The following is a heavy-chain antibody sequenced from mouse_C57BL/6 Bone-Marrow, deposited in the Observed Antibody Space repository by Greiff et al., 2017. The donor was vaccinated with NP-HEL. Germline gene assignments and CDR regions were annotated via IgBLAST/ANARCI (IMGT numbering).Heavy chain of an antibody. J-gene: IGHJ2*01. CDR2: INPSSGYT. V-gene: IGHV1-7*01. Sequence: QVQLQQSGAELAKPGASVKLSCKASGYTFTSYWMDWVKQRPGQGLEWIGYINPSSGYTKYNQKFKDKATLTADKSSSTAYIQLSSLTYENSAVYDSALLRFLFDYWGQGTTLTVSS. CDR3: ALLRFLFDY. CDR1: GYTFTSYW. D-gene: IGHD1-1*01.